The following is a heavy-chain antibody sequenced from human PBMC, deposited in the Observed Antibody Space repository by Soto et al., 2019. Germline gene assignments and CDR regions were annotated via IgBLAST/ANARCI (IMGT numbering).Heavy chain of an antibody. Sequence: QVQLVQSGAEVKKPGSSVKVSCKASGGTFSSYAISWVRQAPGQGLEWMGGIIPIFGTANYAQKFQGRVTIPADESTSTAYMERSSRRSEDTALYYCATSDRGYSGYDLKARGGGGWGQGTLVTVSS. V-gene: IGHV1-69*01. J-gene: IGHJ4*02. CDR2: IIPIFGTA. D-gene: IGHD5-12*01. CDR1: GGTFSSYA. CDR3: ATSDRGYSGYDLKARGGGG.